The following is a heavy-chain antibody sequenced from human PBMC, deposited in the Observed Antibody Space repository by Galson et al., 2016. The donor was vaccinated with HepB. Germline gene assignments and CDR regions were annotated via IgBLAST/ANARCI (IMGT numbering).Heavy chain of an antibody. CDR3: ARMRAFDI. CDR2: ITHSGST. V-gene: IGHV4-34*01. J-gene: IGHJ3*02. Sequence: SETLSLTCAVYGGSFSGAYWNWICQSADKGLEWIGDITHSGSTNYNPSLDSRVTISVDTSKNQFSLKPISVTAADTAVYYCARMRAFDIWSQGTMVTVSS. CDR1: GGSFSGAY.